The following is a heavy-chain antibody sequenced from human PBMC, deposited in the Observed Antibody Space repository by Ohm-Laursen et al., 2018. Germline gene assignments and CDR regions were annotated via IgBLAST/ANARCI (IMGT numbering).Heavy chain of an antibody. V-gene: IGHV4-59*01. J-gene: IGHJ4*02. CDR2: IDYRGTT. Sequence: SETLSLTCTVSGGSISSYYWSWIRQPPGKGLEWIGYIDYRGTTNYNPSLKSRVTTSVDTSKKQFSLKLTSVTAADTAVYYCASRDIILKEPGLLRYWGQGTLVTVSS. CDR3: ASRDIILKEPGLLRY. D-gene: IGHD2-8*02. CDR1: GGSISSYY.